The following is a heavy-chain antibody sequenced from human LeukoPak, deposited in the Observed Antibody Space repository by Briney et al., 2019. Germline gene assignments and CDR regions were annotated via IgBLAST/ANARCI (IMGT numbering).Heavy chain of an antibody. J-gene: IGHJ5*02. D-gene: IGHD3-10*01. V-gene: IGHV3-7*01. CDR3: AREPRSRYYYGSGASWFDP. CDR2: IKQDGSEK. CDR1: GFTFSSYW. Sequence: GGSLRLSCAAPGFTFSSYWMSWVRQAPGKGLEWVANIKQDGSEKYYVDSVKGRFTVSRDNAKNSLYLQMNSLRAEDTAVYYCAREPRSRYYYGSGASWFDPWGQGTLVTVSS.